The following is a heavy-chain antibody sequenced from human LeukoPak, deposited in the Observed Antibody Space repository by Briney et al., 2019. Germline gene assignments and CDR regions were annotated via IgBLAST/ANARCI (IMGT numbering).Heavy chain of an antibody. D-gene: IGHD3-22*01. Sequence: GRSLRLSCAASGFTFSSYAMHWVRQAPGKGLEGGAGISYDGSNKYYADSVKGRFTISRDNSKNTLYLQMNSLRAEDTAVYYCARVKGYYDSSGQFDYWGQGTLVTVSS. J-gene: IGHJ4*02. CDR3: ARVKGYYDSSGQFDY. CDR1: GFTFSSYA. CDR2: ISYDGSNK. V-gene: IGHV3-30*04.